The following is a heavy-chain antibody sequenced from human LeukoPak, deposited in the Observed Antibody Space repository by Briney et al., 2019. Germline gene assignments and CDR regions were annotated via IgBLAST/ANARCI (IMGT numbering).Heavy chain of an antibody. Sequence: PGGSLRLSCAASGFTFSSYAMSWVRQAPGKGLEWVSAISGSGGSTYYADSVKGRFPISRDNSKNTLYLQMNSLRAEDTAVYYCAKVARAGLLWFGEEANWGQGTLVTVSS. CDR1: GFTFSSYA. J-gene: IGHJ4*02. D-gene: IGHD3-10*01. CDR2: ISGSGGST. CDR3: AKVARAGLLWFGEEAN. V-gene: IGHV3-23*01.